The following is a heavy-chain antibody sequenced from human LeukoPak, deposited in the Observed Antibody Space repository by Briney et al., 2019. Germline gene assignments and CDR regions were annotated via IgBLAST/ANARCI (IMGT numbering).Heavy chain of an antibody. CDR1: GFTFSSYE. J-gene: IGHJ4*02. V-gene: IGHV3-48*03. CDR3: AREVGGVRDFDY. D-gene: IGHD2-8*02. CDR2: ISSSGSTI. Sequence: PGGSLRLSCAASGFTFSSYEMNWVRQAPGKGLEWVSYISSSGSTIYYADSVKGRFTISRDNAKNSLYLDMNSLRAEDTAVYYCAREVGGVRDFDYWGQGILVTVSS.